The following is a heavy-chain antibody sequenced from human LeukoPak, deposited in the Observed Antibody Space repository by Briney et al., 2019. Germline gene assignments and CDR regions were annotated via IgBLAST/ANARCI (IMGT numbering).Heavy chain of an antibody. J-gene: IGHJ4*02. V-gene: IGHV4-59*01. CDR1: GGSISSYY. D-gene: IGHD3-22*01. CDR2: IYYSGST. Sequence: SETLSLTCTVSGGSISSYYWSWIRQPPGKGLEWIGYIYYSGSTNYNPSLKSRVTISVDTSKNQFSLKLSSVTAADTAVYYCARMYYYDSSGNAVYYFDYWGQGTLVTVSS. CDR3: ARMYYYDSSGNAVYYFDY.